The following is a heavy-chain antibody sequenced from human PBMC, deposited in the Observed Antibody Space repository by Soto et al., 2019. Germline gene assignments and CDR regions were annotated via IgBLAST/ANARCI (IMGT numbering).Heavy chain of an antibody. J-gene: IGHJ6*02. CDR1: GYTFTGYY. CDR2: INPNSGGT. D-gene: IGHD3-16*02. V-gene: IGHV1-2*04. Sequence: GASVKVSCKASGYTFTGYYMHWVRQAPGQGLEWMGWINPNSGGTNYAQKFQGWVTMTRDTSISTAYMELSRLRSDGTAVYYCAREYDYVWGSYRHYGMDVWGQGTTVTVSS. CDR3: AREYDYVWGSYRHYGMDV.